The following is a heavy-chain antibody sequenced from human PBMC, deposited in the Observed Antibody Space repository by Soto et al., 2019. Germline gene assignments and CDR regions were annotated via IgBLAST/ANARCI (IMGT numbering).Heavy chain of an antibody. CDR1: VGSFSVYY. CDR2: INHSGST. Sequence: PSETLSLTCAFYVGSFSVYYWGWIRQPPGKGLDLIGEINHSGSTNYNPSLKSRVTISVDTSKNQFSLKLSSVTAADTAVYYCARGAGYCSGGSCYQRRSYYGMDVWGHGATVTVSS. J-gene: IGHJ6*01. CDR3: ARGAGYCSGGSCYQRRSYYGMDV. D-gene: IGHD2-15*01. V-gene: IGHV4-34*01.